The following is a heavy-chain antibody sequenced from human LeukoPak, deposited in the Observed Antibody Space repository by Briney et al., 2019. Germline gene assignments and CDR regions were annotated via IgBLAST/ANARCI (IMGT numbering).Heavy chain of an antibody. V-gene: IGHV3-30-3*01. J-gene: IGHJ4*02. CDR3: AGSGSYYYFDY. CDR2: ISYDGSNK. D-gene: IGHD1-26*01. CDR1: GFTFSSYA. Sequence: GGSLRLSCAASGFTFSSYAMHWVRQAPGKGLEWVAVISYDGSNKYYADSVKGRFTISRDNSKNALYLQMNSLRAEDTAVYYCAGSGSYYYFDYWGQGTLVTVSS.